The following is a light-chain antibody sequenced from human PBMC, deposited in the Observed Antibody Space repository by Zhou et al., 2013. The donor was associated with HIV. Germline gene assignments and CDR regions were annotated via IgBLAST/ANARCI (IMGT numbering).Light chain of an antibody. CDR1: QSVSSSY. V-gene: IGKV3-20*01. Sequence: EVVLTQSPGTLSLSPGQRATLSCRASQSVSSSYVSWYQQKPRQAPRLLIYNASNRAAGIPDRFTASGSGTDFTLTISRLEPEDFAIYYCHHYGGTFTLALGPKWRSN. J-gene: IGKJ3*01. CDR3: HHYGGTFT. CDR2: NAS.